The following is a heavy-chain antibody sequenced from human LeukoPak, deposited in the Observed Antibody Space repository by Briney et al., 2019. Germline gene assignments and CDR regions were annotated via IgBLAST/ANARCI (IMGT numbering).Heavy chain of an antibody. CDR2: ISGSGGST. D-gene: IGHD3-10*01. CDR1: GFTFSSYA. CDR3: AKARITMVQVDAFDI. Sequence: GGSLRLSCAASGFTFSSYAMSWVRQAPGKGLEWVSVISGSGGSTYYADSVKGRFTISRDNSKNTLYLQMNSLRAEDTAVYYRAKARITMVQVDAFDIWGQGTMVTVSS. J-gene: IGHJ3*02. V-gene: IGHV3-23*01.